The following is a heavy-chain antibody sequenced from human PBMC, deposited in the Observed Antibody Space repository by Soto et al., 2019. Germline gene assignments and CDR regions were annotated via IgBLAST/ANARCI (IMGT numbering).Heavy chain of an antibody. V-gene: IGHV4-59*08. J-gene: IGHJ4*02. CDR3: ARRYGGTLDH. Sequence: QVQLQESGPGLVKPSETLSLTCTVSGGSISSYYWSWIRQPPGKGLEWIRYIYYSGSTNYNPSLTSRASIAXDTSKNQFSLKLSSVTAADTAVYDCARRYGGTLDHGGQGTLVTVSS. CDR1: GGSISSYY. D-gene: IGHD4-17*01. CDR2: IYYSGST.